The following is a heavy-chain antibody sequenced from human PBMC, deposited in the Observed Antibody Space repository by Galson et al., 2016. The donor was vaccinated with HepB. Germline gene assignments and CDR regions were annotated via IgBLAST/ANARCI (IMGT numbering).Heavy chain of an antibody. Sequence: QSGAEMKKPGESLKISCEGYGYTFSDYWIAWVRQVPGKGLEWMGLIYPDDSDARYSPSFQGHVTMSADKSISVVYLQWSSLKDSDTAMYFCARLDDRYGSGGLPAMRLAPWGQGTLVTVSS. J-gene: IGHJ5*02. CDR2: IYPDDSDA. CDR3: ARLDDRYGSGGLPAMRLAP. V-gene: IGHV5-51*01. D-gene: IGHD3-10*01. CDR1: GYTFSDYW.